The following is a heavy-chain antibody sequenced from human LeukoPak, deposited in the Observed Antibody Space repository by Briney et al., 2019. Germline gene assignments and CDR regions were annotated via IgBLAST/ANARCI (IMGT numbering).Heavy chain of an antibody. V-gene: IGHV4-38-2*02. Sequence: PSENLSLNCTVSRYSISSGYYWGWIRQPPGKGLDWIGSIYHSGSTYYNPSLKSRVTISVDTSKNQFSLKVGPGTRQDLAWDNCAREEMPTGSFHLWGQGTLVTVSS. CDR1: RYSISSGYY. D-gene: IGHD1-1*01. J-gene: IGHJ5*02. CDR3: AREEMPTGSFHL. CDR2: IYHSGST.